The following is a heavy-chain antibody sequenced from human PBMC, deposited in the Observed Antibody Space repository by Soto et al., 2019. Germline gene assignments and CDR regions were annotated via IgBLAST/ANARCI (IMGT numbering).Heavy chain of an antibody. J-gene: IGHJ3*02. CDR1: GFTFSIYA. CDR3: AKDLMFLMTTDPDAFDI. D-gene: IGHD4-17*01. Sequence: SCSASGFTFSIYAIICVRQAPGKGLEWVSAISGSGGSTYYADSVKGRFTISRDNSKNTLYLQMNSLRAEDTAVYYCAKDLMFLMTTDPDAFDIWGQGTMVTVSS. CDR2: ISGSGGST. V-gene: IGHV3-23*01.